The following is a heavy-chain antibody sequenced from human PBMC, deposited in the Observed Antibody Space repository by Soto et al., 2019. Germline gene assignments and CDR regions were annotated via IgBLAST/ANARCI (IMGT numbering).Heavy chain of an antibody. V-gene: IGHV5-51*01. CDR3: ARLPDNWNPVAGYYYYGMDV. D-gene: IGHD1-20*01. CDR2: IYPGGSDT. Sequence: GESLKISCKGSGYSFTSYWIGWVRQMPGKGLEWMGIIYPGGSDTRYSPSFQGQVTISADKSISTAYLQWSSLKASDTAMYYWARLPDNWNPVAGYYYYGMDVWGQGTTVTVSS. J-gene: IGHJ6*02. CDR1: GYSFTSYW.